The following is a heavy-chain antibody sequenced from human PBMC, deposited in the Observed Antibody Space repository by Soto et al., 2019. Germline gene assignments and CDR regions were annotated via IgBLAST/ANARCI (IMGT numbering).Heavy chain of an antibody. V-gene: IGHV3-9*01. J-gene: IGHJ6*02. CDR3: AKEGDLNSREFGMEV. CDR1: GFTFDDYA. CDR2: ISWNSGSI. D-gene: IGHD6-13*01. Sequence: GWSLRLSCAASGFTFDDYAMHLVRQAPGKGLEWVSGISWNSGSIGYADSVKGRFTISRDNAKNSLYLQMNSLRAEDTALYYCAKEGDLNSREFGMEVWGEGTRVTVS.